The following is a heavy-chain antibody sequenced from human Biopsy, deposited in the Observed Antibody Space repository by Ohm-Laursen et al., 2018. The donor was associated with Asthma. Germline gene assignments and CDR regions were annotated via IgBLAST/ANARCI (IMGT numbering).Heavy chain of an antibody. J-gene: IGHJ4*02. CDR2: ISYDGSSI. Sequence: SLRLSCAASRFTYEMHWVRQAPGKGLEWVAVISYDGSSIYYAYSVKGRFTISRDNSKNTLSLQMNSLTAEDTAVYYCAREGVAGTHIEDWGQGTLVTVSS. CDR1: RFTYE. D-gene: IGHD6-19*01. CDR3: AREGVAGTHIED. V-gene: IGHV3-30-3*01.